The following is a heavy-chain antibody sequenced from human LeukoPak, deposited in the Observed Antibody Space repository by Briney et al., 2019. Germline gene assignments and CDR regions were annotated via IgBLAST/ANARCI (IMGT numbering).Heavy chain of an antibody. CDR1: GGSISSYY. CDR3: ALTYSSSWYNFDY. D-gene: IGHD6-13*01. V-gene: IGHV4-4*07. CDR2: INTSGST. J-gene: IGHJ4*02. Sequence: SETLSLTCTVSGGSISSYYWSWIRQPAGKGLEWIGRINTSGSTNYNPSFKSRVTMSVDTSKNQFSLKLSSVTAADTAVYYCALTYSSSWYNFDYWGQGTLVTVSS.